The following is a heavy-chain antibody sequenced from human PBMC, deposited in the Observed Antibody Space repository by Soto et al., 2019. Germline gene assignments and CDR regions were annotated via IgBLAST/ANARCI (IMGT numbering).Heavy chain of an antibody. J-gene: IGHJ5*02. CDR3: ARGPLQAKVVPLRWFDP. Sequence: EVQLVESGGGLVQPGGSLRLSCAASGFTFSSYWMHWVRQAPGKGLVWVSRINSDGSSTSYADSVKGRFTISRDNAKNTLYLQMNSLRAEDTAVYYCARGPLQAKVVPLRWFDPWGQGTLDTVSS. V-gene: IGHV3-74*01. CDR1: GFTFSSYW. D-gene: IGHD2-15*01. CDR2: INSDGSST.